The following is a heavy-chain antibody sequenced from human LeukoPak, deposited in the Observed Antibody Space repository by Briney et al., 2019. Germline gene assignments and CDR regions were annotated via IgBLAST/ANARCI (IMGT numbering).Heavy chain of an antibody. V-gene: IGHV4-59*01. Sequence: SETLSLTCTVSGGSISSYYWSWIRQPPGKGLEWIGYIYYSGSTNYNPSLKSRVTISVDTSKNQFSLKLSSVTAADTAVYYCARGEAQTYYYYYYCMDVWGKGTTVTVSS. CDR1: GGSISSYY. CDR3: ARGEAQTYYYYYYCMDV. J-gene: IGHJ6*03. CDR2: IYYSGST.